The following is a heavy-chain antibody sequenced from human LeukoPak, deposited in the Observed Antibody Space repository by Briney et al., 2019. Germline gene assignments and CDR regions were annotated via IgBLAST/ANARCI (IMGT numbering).Heavy chain of an antibody. CDR3: AKDCYSSGWSQDY. CDR2: ISGSGGST. Sequence: GGSLRLSCAASGFTFSSYAMSWVRQAPGKGLEWVSAISGSGGSTYYADAVKGRFTISRDNSKNTLHLQMNSLRAEDAAVYYCAKDCYSSGWSQDYWGQGTLVTVSS. D-gene: IGHD6-19*01. J-gene: IGHJ4*02. V-gene: IGHV3-23*01. CDR1: GFTFSSYA.